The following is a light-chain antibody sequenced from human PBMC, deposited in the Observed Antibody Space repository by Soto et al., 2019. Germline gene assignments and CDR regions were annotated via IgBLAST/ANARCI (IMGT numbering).Light chain of an antibody. J-gene: IGKJ1*01. CDR2: GAS. CDR3: QQYGSSPGT. Sequence: VLTQSPGTLSLSPGERATLSCRASQSVSSSYLAWYQQKPGQGPRLLIIGASSRPTGIPDRFSGSGSGKDFTLTISRLEPEDVAVYYCQQYGSSPGTFGQGTKVEIK. V-gene: IGKV3-20*01. CDR1: QSVSSSY.